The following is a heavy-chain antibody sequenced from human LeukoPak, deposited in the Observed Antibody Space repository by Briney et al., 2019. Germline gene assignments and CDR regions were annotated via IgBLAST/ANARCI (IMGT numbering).Heavy chain of an antibody. CDR1: GYTFTSYD. CDR2: MNPNSGNT. J-gene: IGHJ6*03. D-gene: IGHD3-3*01. Sequence: GASVKVSCKASGYTFTSYDINWVRQATGQGLEWMGWMNPNSGNTGYAQKFQGRVTITRNTSISTAYMELSSLRSEDTAVYYCARGFLKVRRHYYMDVWGKGTTVTVSS. CDR3: ARGFLKVRRHYYMDV. V-gene: IGHV1-8*03.